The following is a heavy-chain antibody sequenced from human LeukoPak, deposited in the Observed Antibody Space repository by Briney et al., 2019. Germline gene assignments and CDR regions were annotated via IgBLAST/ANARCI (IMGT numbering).Heavy chain of an antibody. J-gene: IGHJ4*02. CDR1: GGSFSGYY. Sequence: SETLSLTCAVYGGSFSGYYWSWIRQPPGKGLEWIGEINHSGSTNYNPSLKSRVTISVDTSKNQFSLKLSSVTAADTAVYYCARGYDILTGYFLYPAFDYWGQGTLVTVSS. CDR2: INHSGST. V-gene: IGHV4-34*01. D-gene: IGHD3-9*01. CDR3: ARGYDILTGYFLYPAFDY.